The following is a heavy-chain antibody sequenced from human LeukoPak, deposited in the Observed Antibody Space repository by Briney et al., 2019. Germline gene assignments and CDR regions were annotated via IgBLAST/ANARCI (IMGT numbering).Heavy chain of an antibody. V-gene: IGHV4-34*01. CDR3: ASAPQIFGVALDY. CDR2: INHSGST. D-gene: IGHD3-3*01. CDR1: GGSFSDYY. J-gene: IGHJ4*02. Sequence: ASETLSLTCAVYGGSFSDYYWNCIRNPPAKGLERIGKINHSGSTNYNSSLKSRGTISVDASKDQFFLKLSSVTGADTAVYYCASAPQIFGVALDYWGQGTLVTVSS.